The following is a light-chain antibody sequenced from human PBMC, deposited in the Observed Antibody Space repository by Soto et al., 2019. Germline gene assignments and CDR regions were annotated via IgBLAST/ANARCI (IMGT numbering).Light chain of an antibody. V-gene: IGKV4-1*01. CDR2: WAS. CDR3: QQHYDTPCT. J-gene: IGKJ3*01. Sequence: DIVMTQSPDSLAVSLGERATINCKSSRSVLYNSNNKNYLAWYQQKPGQPPKLLIYWASTRESGVPDRFSGSGSGTDFTLTISSRQAEDVAVYYCQQHYDTPCTFGPGTKVDIK. CDR1: RSVLYNSNNKNY.